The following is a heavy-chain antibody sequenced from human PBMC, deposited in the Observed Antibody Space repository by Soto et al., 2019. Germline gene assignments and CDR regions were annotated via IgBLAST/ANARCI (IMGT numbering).Heavy chain of an antibody. V-gene: IGHV1-2*04. CDR1: RYTFTGYY. Sequence: ASVKVSCKAPRYTFTGYYMHPVRQSPGQGLEWMGWINPNSGGTNYAQKFQGWVTMTRDTSISTAYMELSRLRSDDTAVYYCARDGSPNYYGMDVWGQGTTVAISS. CDR2: INPNSGGT. CDR3: ARDGSPNYYGMDV. J-gene: IGHJ6*02.